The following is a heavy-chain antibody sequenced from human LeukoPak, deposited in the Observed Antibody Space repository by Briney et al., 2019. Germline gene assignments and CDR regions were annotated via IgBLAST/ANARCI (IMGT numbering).Heavy chain of an antibody. D-gene: IGHD3-22*01. CDR3: ARDTVVISHDAFDI. V-gene: IGHV4-61*02. CDR2: IYTSGST. CDR1: GGSISSGSYY. Sequence: SQTLSLTCTVSGGSISSGSYYWSWIRQPAGKRLEWIGRIYTSGSTHYNPSLKSRATISVDTSKNQCSLRLSSVTAADTAVYYCARDTVVISHDAFDIWGLGTMVTVSS. J-gene: IGHJ3*02.